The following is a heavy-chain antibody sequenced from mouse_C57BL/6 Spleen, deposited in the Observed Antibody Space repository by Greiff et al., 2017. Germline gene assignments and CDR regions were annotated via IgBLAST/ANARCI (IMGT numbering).Heavy chain of an antibody. J-gene: IGHJ2*01. CDR2: IRSKSNNYAT. CDR3: VRISGGNYFDY. D-gene: IGHD1-1*02. Sequence: EVQGVESGGGLVQPKGSLKLSCAASGFSFNTYAMNWVRQAPGKGLEWVARIRSKSNNYATYYADSVKDRFTISRDDSESMLYLQMNNLKTEDTAMYYCVRISGGNYFDYWGQGTTLTVSS. V-gene: IGHV10-1*01. CDR1: GFSFNTYA.